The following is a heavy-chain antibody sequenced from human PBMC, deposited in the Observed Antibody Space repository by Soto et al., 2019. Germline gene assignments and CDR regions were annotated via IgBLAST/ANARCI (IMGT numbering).Heavy chain of an antibody. J-gene: IGHJ4*02. CDR1: GGSISSYY. CDR3: ARDRDAFDY. Sequence: PSETLSLTCTVSGGSISSYYWSWIRQPPGKGLEWIGYIYYSGSTNYNPSLKSRVTISVDTSKNQFSLKLSSVTAADTAVYYCARDRDAFDYWGQGTLVTVSS. CDR2: IYYSGST. V-gene: IGHV4-59*01.